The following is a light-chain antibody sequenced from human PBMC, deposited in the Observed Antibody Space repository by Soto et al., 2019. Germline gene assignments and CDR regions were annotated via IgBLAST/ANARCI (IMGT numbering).Light chain of an antibody. Sequence: QSVLTQRDSVSGSPGQAITISCTGTSSDVGSYNLVSWYQQHPGKAPKLIIYEVSKRPSGVSNRFSGSKSGNTASLTISGLQAEDEADYYCCSSAGSSTLVFGGGTKVTVL. V-gene: IGLV2-23*02. CDR3: CSSAGSSTLV. CDR1: SSDVGSYNL. CDR2: EVS. J-gene: IGLJ2*01.